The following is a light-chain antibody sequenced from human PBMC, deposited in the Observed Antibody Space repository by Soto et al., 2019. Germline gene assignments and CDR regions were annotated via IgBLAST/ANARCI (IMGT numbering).Light chain of an antibody. J-gene: IGKJ5*01. V-gene: IGKV3-20*01. CDR1: QSVSSSY. CDR3: QQYGTSPPST. CDR2: GAS. Sequence: EIVLTQSPGTLSLSPGERATLSCRASQSVSSSYLAWYQQKPGHAPRLLINGASSRATGIPDRFSGSGSGTDFTLTISRLEPEDYAVYYCQQYGTSPPSTFGQGTRLEIK.